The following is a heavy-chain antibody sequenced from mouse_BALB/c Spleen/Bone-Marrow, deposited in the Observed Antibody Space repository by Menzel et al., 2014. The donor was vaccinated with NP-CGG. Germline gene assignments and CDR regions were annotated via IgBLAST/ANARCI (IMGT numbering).Heavy chain of an antibody. D-gene: IGHD3-3*01. CDR1: GITFRNFG. CDR2: ISSGSSTI. Sequence: EVQLVESGGGLVQPGGSRKLSWAASGITFRNFGMHWVRQAPEKGLEWVAYISSGSSTIYYADTLKGRFTISRDNPKNTLFQQMTSLRSEDAAMYYCARIGRARGYAMDYWGQGTSVTVSS. CDR3: ARIGRARGYAMDY. J-gene: IGHJ4*01. V-gene: IGHV5-17*02.